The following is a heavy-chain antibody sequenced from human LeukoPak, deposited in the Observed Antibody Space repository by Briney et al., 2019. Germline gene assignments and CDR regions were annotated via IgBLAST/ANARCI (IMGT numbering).Heavy chain of an antibody. CDR1: GYTFTGYY. Sequence: GASVKVSCKASGYTFTGYYMHWVRQAPGQGLEWMGWIYPNSGGTNYAQKFQGRVTMTRDTSISTAYMELSRLRSDDTAVYYCARGRYSGYDPNFDYWGQGTLVTVSS. D-gene: IGHD5-12*01. V-gene: IGHV1-2*02. J-gene: IGHJ4*02. CDR3: ARGRYSGYDPNFDY. CDR2: IYPNSGGT.